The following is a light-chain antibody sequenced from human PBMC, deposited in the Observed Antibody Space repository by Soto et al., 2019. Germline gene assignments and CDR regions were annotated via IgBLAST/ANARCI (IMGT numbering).Light chain of an antibody. CDR1: QSFSSN. V-gene: IGKV3-15*01. Sequence: EIXMTHSPANLXVSPGEGASLXWRASQSFSSNVAWYQQRAGQAPRLLLYGASTRAPGSPARFSGSGSGTEFTRTISSRQSDDFAVYYGQQYNDWPRTFGQGTKVDIK. CDR2: GAS. J-gene: IGKJ1*01. CDR3: QQYNDWPRT.